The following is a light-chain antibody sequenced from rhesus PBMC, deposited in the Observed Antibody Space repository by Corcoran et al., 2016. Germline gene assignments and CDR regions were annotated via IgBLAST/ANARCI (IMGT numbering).Light chain of an antibody. CDR3: QQYNTLPRT. CDR2: NAN. CDR1: QGLSSY. Sequence: DNQMTQSPSSLSASVGDRITITCRASQGLSSYLNWYQQKPGKAPKLLVYNANRLESGVPARFSGSRSGTEFTLTISRLQPEEFATYYCQQYNTLPRTFGRGTKVEIK. V-gene: IGKV1-32*05. J-gene: IGKJ1*01.